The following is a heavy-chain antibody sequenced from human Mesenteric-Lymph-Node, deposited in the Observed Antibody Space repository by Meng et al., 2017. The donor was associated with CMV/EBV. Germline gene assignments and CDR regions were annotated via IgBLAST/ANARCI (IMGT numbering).Heavy chain of an antibody. Sequence: FTVRSTDMSWVRQAPGKGPEWVSIIYTGDNTNYADSVRGRFTISRDNSKNTLYLQMNSPRPDDTAVYYCASFKDQQVGGLYWYFDLWGRGTLVTVSS. V-gene: IGHV3-66*02. CDR2: IYTGDNT. CDR3: ASFKDQQVGGLYWYFDL. CDR1: FTVRSTD. D-gene: IGHD6-13*01. J-gene: IGHJ2*01.